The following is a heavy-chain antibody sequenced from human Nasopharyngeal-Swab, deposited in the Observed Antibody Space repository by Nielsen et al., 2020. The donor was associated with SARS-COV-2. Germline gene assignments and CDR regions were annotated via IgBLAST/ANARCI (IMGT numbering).Heavy chain of an antibody. CDR1: GYTFTRYY. Sequence: ASVKVSCKASGYTFTRYYMHWVRQAPGQGLEWMGIINPHDGTTSYAERFQGRVTMTRDTSTSTGYMELSGLTSEDTALYYCARVLPLAAGTSGMYVWGQGTTVTVSS. D-gene: IGHD6-13*01. V-gene: IGHV1-46*01. CDR2: INPHDGTT. J-gene: IGHJ6*02. CDR3: ARVLPLAAGTSGMYV.